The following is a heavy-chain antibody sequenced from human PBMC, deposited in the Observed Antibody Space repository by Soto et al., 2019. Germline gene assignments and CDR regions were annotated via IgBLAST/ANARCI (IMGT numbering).Heavy chain of an antibody. Sequence: PSETLSLTCTVSGGSISSSSYYWGWIRQPPGKGLEWIGSIYYSGNTYYNPSLKSRVTISVDTSKNQFSLKLSSVTAADTAVYYCARVFGFGGMDVWGQGTTVTVSS. J-gene: IGHJ6*02. CDR2: IYYSGNT. CDR1: GGSISSSSYY. CDR3: ARVFGFGGMDV. V-gene: IGHV4-39*07. D-gene: IGHD3-10*01.